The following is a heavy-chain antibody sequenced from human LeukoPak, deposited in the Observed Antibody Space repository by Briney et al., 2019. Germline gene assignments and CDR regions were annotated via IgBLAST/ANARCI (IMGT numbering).Heavy chain of an antibody. CDR1: GFTFSTYA. V-gene: IGHV3-23*01. Sequence: GGSLRLSCAPSGFTFSTYAMSWVRQAPGKGLEWVSAITGSGGTTYYSDSVKGRFTISRDNSKNTLYLQMNSLRAEDTAVYYCAGRYYDSSGYGFVSWGPRTLVTVSS. CDR3: AGRYYDSSGYGFVS. CDR2: ITGSGGTT. D-gene: IGHD3-22*01. J-gene: IGHJ4*02.